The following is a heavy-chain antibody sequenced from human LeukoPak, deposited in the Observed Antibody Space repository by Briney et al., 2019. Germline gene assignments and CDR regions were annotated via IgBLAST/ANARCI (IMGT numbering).Heavy chain of an antibody. J-gene: IGHJ4*02. CDR3: ARGAYDVLTGYKFEY. Sequence: ASVKVSCKASGGTFNIYGISWVRQAPGQGLEWLRWINTYNGNTNYAQKVQGRATLTTDTPTSTAYMELRSLRSDDTAVYYCARGAYDVLTGYKFEYWGQGSLVTVSS. V-gene: IGHV1-18*01. CDR1: GGTFNIYG. D-gene: IGHD3-9*01. CDR2: INTYNGNT.